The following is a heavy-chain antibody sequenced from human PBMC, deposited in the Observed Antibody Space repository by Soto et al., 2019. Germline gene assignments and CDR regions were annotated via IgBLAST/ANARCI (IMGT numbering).Heavy chain of an antibody. CDR2: IIPIFGTA. D-gene: IGHD3-10*01. Sequence: SVKVSCKASGGTFSSYAISWVRQAPGQGLEWMGGIIPIFGTANYAQKFQGRVTITVDESTSTAYMELSSLRSEDTAVYYCARERLWFGELFRYYGMDVWGQGTTVTVSS. CDR3: ARERLWFGELFRYYGMDV. V-gene: IGHV1-69*13. CDR1: GGTFSSYA. J-gene: IGHJ6*02.